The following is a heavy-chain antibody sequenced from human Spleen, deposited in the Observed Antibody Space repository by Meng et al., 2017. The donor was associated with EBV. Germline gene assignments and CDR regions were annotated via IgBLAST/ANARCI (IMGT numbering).Heavy chain of an antibody. CDR1: GGSISSCDYY. D-gene: IGHD6-13*01. V-gene: IGHV4-30-4*01. Sequence: LQESGPALVKPSQTLSLTCAVSGGSISSCDYYWSWIRQPPGTGLEWIGYIFFGGSTNYNPSLKSRVTMSVDTSKNQFSLKLSSVTAADTAVYYCASSLYSSSRVNWFDPWGQGALVTVSS. CDR3: ASSLYSSSRVNWFDP. J-gene: IGHJ5*02. CDR2: IFFGGST.